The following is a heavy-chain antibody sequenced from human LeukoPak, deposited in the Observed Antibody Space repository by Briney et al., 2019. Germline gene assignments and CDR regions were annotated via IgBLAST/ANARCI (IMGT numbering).Heavy chain of an antibody. D-gene: IGHD5-12*01. Sequence: ASVRVSCKASGYTFTGYYMHWVRQAPGQGLEWMGWINPDNGGTKYAQTFQGRVTITRDMSISTAYMELSRLRSDDTAVYYCARDPSNSGYDYLYYFDYWGQGTLVTVSS. CDR2: INPDNGGT. CDR1: GYTFTGYY. V-gene: IGHV1-2*02. CDR3: ARDPSNSGYDYLYYFDY. J-gene: IGHJ4*02.